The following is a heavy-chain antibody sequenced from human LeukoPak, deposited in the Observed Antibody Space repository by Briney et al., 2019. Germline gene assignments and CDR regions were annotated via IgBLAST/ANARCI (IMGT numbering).Heavy chain of an antibody. CDR2: INPSGGST. Sequence: ASVKVSCKASGYTFTSYYMHWVRQAPGQGLEWMGIINPSGGSTSYAQKFQGRVTMTRDTSTSTVYMELSSLRSEDTAVYYCARVSTTVTTTPGGYYYGMDVWGQGTTVTVSS. J-gene: IGHJ6*02. D-gene: IGHD4-17*01. CDR1: GYTFTSYY. CDR3: ARVSTTVTTTPGGYYYGMDV. V-gene: IGHV1-46*01.